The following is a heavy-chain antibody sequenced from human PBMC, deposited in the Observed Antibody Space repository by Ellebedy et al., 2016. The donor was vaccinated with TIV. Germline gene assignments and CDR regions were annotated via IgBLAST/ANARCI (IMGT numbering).Heavy chain of an antibody. CDR1: GGSTSGSY. D-gene: IGHD3-3*01. CDR3: ARLEWDQGGSWFDP. CDR2: IYYSGST. J-gene: IGHJ5*02. Sequence: SETLSLTCTVSGGSTSGSYWSWIRQSPGKGLEWIGYIYYSGSTNYNPSLRSRVSISVATSKNQFSLKVSSVTAADTAVYYCARLEWDQGGSWFDPWGQGILVTVSS. V-gene: IGHV4-59*08.